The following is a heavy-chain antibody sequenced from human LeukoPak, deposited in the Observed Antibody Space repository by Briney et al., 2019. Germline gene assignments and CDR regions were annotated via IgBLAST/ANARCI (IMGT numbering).Heavy chain of an antibody. Sequence: SETLSLICTVSGGSISGGGYYWSWIRQHPGTGLEWIGYIYYSGSTYYNPSLKSRVTISVDTSKNQFSLKLSSVTAADTAVYYCARDNAGDYYYGMDVWGQGTTVTVSS. D-gene: IGHD3-10*01. V-gene: IGHV4-31*03. CDR2: IYYSGST. CDR1: GGSISGGGYY. J-gene: IGHJ6*02. CDR3: ARDNAGDYYYGMDV.